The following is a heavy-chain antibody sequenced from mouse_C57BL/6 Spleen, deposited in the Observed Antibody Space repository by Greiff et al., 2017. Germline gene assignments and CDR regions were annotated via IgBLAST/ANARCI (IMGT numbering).Heavy chain of an antibody. CDR3: ASSSYWYFDV. D-gene: IGHD2-12*01. Sequence: VQLKESGAELVKPGASVKLSCTASGFNLKDYYMHWVKQRTEQGLAWIGRIDPETGDTKYAPKFQGKATITADTSSNTAYLQLSSLTSEDTAVYYCASSSYWYFDVWGTGTTVTGSA. CDR1: GFNLKDYY. CDR2: IDPETGDT. J-gene: IGHJ1*03. V-gene: IGHV14-2*01.